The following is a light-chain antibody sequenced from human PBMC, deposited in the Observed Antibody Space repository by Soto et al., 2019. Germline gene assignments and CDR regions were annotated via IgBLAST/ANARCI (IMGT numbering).Light chain of an antibody. CDR3: QPYNNRWT. Sequence: EIVMTQSPASLSVSPGARATLSCRASQSVSSNLAWYQHKPGQAPRLLISGASTRVTGVPDRFSGSGSGKDFTLIISSVQSEDSAIYYCQPYNNRWTFGQGTKVEIK. J-gene: IGKJ1*01. CDR2: GAS. V-gene: IGKV3-15*01. CDR1: QSVSSN.